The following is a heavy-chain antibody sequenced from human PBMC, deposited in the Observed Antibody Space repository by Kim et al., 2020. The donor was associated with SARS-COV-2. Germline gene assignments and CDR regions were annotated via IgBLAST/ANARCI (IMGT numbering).Heavy chain of an antibody. Sequence: SETLSLTCAVYGGSFSNYYWSWIRQSPGKGLEWIGEINHSGSTNYNPSLKSRVTIAVDTSKNQFSLKLSAVTAAETAVYYCARIEVFHFDYWGQGPLVTV. CDR1: GGSFSNYY. D-gene: IGHD2-21*01. CDR2: INHSGST. J-gene: IGHJ4*02. CDR3: ARIEVFHFDY. V-gene: IGHV4-34*01.